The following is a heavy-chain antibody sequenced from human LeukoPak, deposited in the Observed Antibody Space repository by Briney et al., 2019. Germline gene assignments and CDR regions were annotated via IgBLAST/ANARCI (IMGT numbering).Heavy chain of an antibody. D-gene: IGHD2-2*01. CDR1: GVTFSSYA. V-gene: IGHV3-23*01. J-gene: IGHJ4*02. CDR3: AKDPPDCSSTSCYVDPPGTDY. Sequence: GGSLRLSCAASGVTFSSYAMSWVRHAPGKGLEWVSAISGSGDSTYYADSVKGRFNISRDNSNKTLYLQMNSLRAEDTAVYYCAKDPPDCSSTSCYVDPPGTDYWGQGTLVTVSS. CDR2: ISGSGDST.